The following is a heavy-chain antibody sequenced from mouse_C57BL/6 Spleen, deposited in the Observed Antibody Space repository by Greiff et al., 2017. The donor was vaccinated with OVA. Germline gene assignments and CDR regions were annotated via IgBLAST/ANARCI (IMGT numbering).Heavy chain of an antibody. CDR2: IDPETGGT. CDR1: GYTFTDYE. V-gene: IGHV1-15*01. CDR3: TRNGTWYFDV. J-gene: IGHJ1*03. Sequence: VQLQQSGAELVRPGASVTLSCKASGYTFTDYEMHWVKQTPVHGLEWIGAIDPETGGTAYNQKFKGKAILTADKSSSTAYMELRSLTSEDSAVYYGTRNGTWYFDVWGTGTTVTVSS. D-gene: IGHD1-1*01.